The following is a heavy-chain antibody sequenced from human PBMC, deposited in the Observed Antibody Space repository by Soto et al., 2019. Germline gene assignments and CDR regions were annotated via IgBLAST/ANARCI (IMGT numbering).Heavy chain of an antibody. Sequence: VQLLESGGGLVQPGGSLRLSCAASGFTFNAFSMSWVRQAPGKGLEWVSGTSGSGYSKYYVDSVKGRFTISRDNSRDTLYLQMNSLSAEDTAVYYCARSLGDHWYVHFFLYWGQGALVTVSA. CDR2: TSGSGYSK. V-gene: IGHV3-23*01. J-gene: IGHJ4*02. CDR3: ARSLGDHWYVHFFLY. D-gene: IGHD3-16*01. CDR1: GFTFNAFS.